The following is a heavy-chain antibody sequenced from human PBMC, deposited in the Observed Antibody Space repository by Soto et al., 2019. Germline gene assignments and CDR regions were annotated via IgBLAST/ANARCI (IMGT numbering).Heavy chain of an antibody. Sequence: PSETLSLTCTVSGGSISSGGYYWSWIRQHPGKGLEWIGYIYYSGSTYYNPSLKSRVTISVDTSKNQFSLKLSSVTAADTAVYYCVTRTYHFQFHYWGQGTLVTVSS. J-gene: IGHJ4*02. V-gene: IGHV4-31*03. CDR1: GGSISSGGYY. D-gene: IGHD3-16*02. CDR2: IYYSGST. CDR3: VTRTYHFQFHY.